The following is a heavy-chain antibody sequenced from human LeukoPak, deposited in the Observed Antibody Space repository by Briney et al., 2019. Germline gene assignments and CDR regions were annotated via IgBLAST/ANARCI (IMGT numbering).Heavy chain of an antibody. Sequence: ASVKVSCKASGITYSSYGISWVRQAPGQGLEWMGRIIPILGIPNYAQKFQGRVTITANKSTSTAFMELSSPRSEDTAVYYCAKDRADYYDSSGLPDFWGQGTLVTISS. D-gene: IGHD3-22*01. CDR3: AKDRADYYDSSGLPDF. J-gene: IGHJ4*02. CDR1: GITYSSYG. V-gene: IGHV1-69*04. CDR2: IIPILGIP.